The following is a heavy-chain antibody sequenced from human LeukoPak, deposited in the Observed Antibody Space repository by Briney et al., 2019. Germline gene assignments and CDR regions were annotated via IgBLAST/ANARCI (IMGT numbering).Heavy chain of an antibody. CDR1: GFTFSSYA. V-gene: IGHV3-30-3*01. CDR2: ISDDGSNK. Sequence: GRSVRLSCAASGFTFSSYAMHCVRQAPGEGLEWVAVISDDGSNKYYADSVKGRFTISRDNSKNTLYLQMNSLRAEDTAVYYCARDMRFGELLPTSIFDYWGQGTLVTVSS. D-gene: IGHD3-10*01. CDR3: ARDMRFGELLPTSIFDY. J-gene: IGHJ4*02.